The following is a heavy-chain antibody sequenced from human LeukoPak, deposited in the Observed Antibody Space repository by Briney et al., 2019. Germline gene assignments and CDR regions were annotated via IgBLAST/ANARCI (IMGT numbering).Heavy chain of an antibody. D-gene: IGHD2-2*01. CDR3: ATHCSGTACHRDY. V-gene: IGHV3-30*02. CDR2: IQFDGSFK. Sequence: GGSLRPSCAASGFTFVSSAMHWVRQAPGKGLECVAFIQFDGSFKHYSDSVKGRFTISRDNSKNTLYLEMNSLRPEDTGVYYCATHCSGTACHRDYWGQGTLVTVSS. J-gene: IGHJ4*02. CDR1: GFTFVSSA.